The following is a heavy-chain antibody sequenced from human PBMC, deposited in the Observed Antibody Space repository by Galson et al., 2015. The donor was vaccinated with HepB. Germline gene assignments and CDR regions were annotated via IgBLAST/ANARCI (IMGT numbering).Heavy chain of an antibody. Sequence: PALVKPTQTLTLTCTFSGFSLSTSGVGVGWIRQPPGKALEWLALIYWDDDKRYSPSLKSRLTITKDTSKNQVVLTMTNMDPVDTATYYCAHSPGFGDLNWFDPWGQGTLVTVSS. CDR1: GFSLSTSGVG. V-gene: IGHV2-5*02. J-gene: IGHJ5*02. D-gene: IGHD3-10*01. CDR2: IYWDDDK. CDR3: AHSPGFGDLNWFDP.